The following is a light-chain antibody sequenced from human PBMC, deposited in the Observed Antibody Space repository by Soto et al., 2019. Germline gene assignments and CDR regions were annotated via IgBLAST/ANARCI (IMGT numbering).Light chain of an antibody. CDR3: QNYNCAPFT. V-gene: IGKV1-27*01. J-gene: IGKJ3*01. Sequence: DIQMTQSPSSLSASVGDRVTITCRASQGISNYLAWYQQKPGKVPKLLIYAASTLQSVFPSRFSGSGSGTDFTLTISCLQPEVGATYYCQNYNCAPFTFGLETTVDIK. CDR1: QGISNY. CDR2: AAS.